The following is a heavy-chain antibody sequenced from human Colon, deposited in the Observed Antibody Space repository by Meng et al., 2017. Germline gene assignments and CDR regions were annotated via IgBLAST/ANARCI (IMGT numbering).Heavy chain of an antibody. CDR3: AKSLGSSWTILSQAFDY. Sequence: GESLKISCAGSGFSFSTYAMNWVRQAPGKGLEWVSSISPGGSGTHSAESVKGRFTISRDNSKNTLYLQMNSLRGEDSAVYYCAKSLGSSWTILSQAFDYWGQGTLVTVSS. V-gene: IGHV3-23*01. CDR1: GFSFSTYA. CDR2: ISPGGSGT. D-gene: IGHD6-13*01. J-gene: IGHJ4*02.